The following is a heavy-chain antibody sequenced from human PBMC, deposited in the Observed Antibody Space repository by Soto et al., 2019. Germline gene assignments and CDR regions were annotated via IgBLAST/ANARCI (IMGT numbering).Heavy chain of an antibody. V-gene: IGHV1-69*13. Sequence: SVKVSCKASGGTFSSYAISWVRQAPGQGLEWMGGIIPIFGTANYAQKFQGRVTITADESTSTAYMELSSLRSEDTAVYYCARVEVGAKGDYFDYWGQGTLVTVSS. CDR1: GGTFSSYA. CDR3: ARVEVGAKGDYFDY. J-gene: IGHJ4*02. D-gene: IGHD1-26*01. CDR2: IIPIFGTA.